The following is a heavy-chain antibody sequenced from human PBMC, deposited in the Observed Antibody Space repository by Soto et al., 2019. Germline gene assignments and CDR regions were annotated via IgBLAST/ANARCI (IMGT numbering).Heavy chain of an antibody. CDR3: ARVTSVSYDSSCYSVSGMDV. J-gene: IGHJ6*02. V-gene: IGHV6-1*01. Sequence: SQTLSLTCAISGDSVSSNSAAWNWIRQSPSRGLEWLGRTYYRSKWYNDYAVSVKSRITINPDTSKNQFSLQLNSVTPEDTAVYYCARVTSVSYDSSCYSVSGMDVGGQGTTVTVSS. D-gene: IGHD3-22*01. CDR1: GDSVSSNSAA. CDR2: TYYRSKWYN.